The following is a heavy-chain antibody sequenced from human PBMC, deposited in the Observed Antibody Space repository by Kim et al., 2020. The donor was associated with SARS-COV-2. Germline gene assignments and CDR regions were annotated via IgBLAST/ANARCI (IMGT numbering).Heavy chain of an antibody. J-gene: IGHJ5*02. V-gene: IGHV1-69*13. CDR2: IIPIFGTA. CDR3: ARSGGWSPNWFDP. Sequence: SVKVSCKASGGTFSSYAISWVRQAPGQGLEWMGGIIPIFGTANYAQKFQGRVTITADESTSTAYMELSSLRSEDTAVYYCARSGGWSPNWFDPWGQGTLVTVSS. D-gene: IGHD6-19*01. CDR1: GGTFSSYA.